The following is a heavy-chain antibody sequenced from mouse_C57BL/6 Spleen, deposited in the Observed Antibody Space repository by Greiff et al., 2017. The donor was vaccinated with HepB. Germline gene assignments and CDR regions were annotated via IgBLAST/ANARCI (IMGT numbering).Heavy chain of an antibody. D-gene: IGHD4-1*01. CDR2: IRNKANNHAT. V-gene: IGHV6-6*01. CDR1: GFTFSDAW. Sequence: DVHLVESGGGLVQPGGSMKLSCAASGFTFSDAWMDWVRQSPEKGLEWVAEIRNKANNHATYYAESVKGRFTISRDDSKSSVYLQMNSLRAEDTGIYYCTRNDNWGYFDYWGQGTTLTVSS. CDR3: TRNDNWGYFDY. J-gene: IGHJ2*01.